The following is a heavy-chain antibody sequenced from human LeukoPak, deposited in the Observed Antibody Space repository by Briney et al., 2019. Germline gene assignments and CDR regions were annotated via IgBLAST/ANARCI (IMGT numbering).Heavy chain of an antibody. CDR3: ARQLGYCAAGTCYFDS. V-gene: IGHV3-21*04. CDR2: LSSGRSP. J-gene: IGHJ4*01. Sequence: TGGSLRLSCAASGFAISTYAMAWVRQAPRKGLEWISSLSSGRSPSYSDSLEGRLTMSSDNARNTLYLQMDNLRGEDTAMYYCARQLGYCAAGTCYFDSWGHGTQVTVSS. CDR1: GFAISTYA. D-gene: IGHD2-8*02.